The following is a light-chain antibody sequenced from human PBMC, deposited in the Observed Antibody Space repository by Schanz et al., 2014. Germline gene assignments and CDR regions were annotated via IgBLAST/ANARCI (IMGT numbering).Light chain of an antibody. V-gene: IGLV2-8*01. CDR2: EVS. J-gene: IGLJ3*02. CDR1: SSDVGGYKF. CDR3: CSYAGSTNLR. Sequence: QSALTQPPSASGSPGQSVTISCTGTSSDVGGYKFVSWYQHHPGKAPKLMIYEVSKRPSGVPDRFSGSRSGNTASLTVSGLQAEDEADYYCCSYAGSTNLRFGGGTKLTVL.